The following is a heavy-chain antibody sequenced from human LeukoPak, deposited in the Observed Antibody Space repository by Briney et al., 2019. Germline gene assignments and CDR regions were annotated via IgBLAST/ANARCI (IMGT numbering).Heavy chain of an antibody. CDR2: IYYSGNA. D-gene: IGHD4-17*01. V-gene: IGHV4-59*07. CDR1: GGPISGYY. CDR3: ARRSYGDYSFHY. J-gene: IGHJ4*02. Sequence: ASDTLSLTCTVSGGPISGYYWSWTRQPPGKGLEWIGYIYYSGNAIYTPSLKSRVTISVHTSQNQFSLKLSSVTAADTAVYYCARRSYGDYSFHYWGQGTLVTVSS.